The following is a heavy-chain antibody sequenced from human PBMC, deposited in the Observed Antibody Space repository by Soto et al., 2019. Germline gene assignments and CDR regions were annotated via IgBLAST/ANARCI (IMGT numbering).Heavy chain of an antibody. Sequence: GASVKVSCKASGFTFTSPAVQWVRQARGQRLEWIGWIVVGSGNTNYAQKFQERVTITRDMSTSTAYMELSSLRSEDTAVYYCAAPITGTTRWSFDYWGQGTLVTVCS. CDR1: GFTFTSPA. D-gene: IGHD1-7*01. CDR3: AAPITGTTRWSFDY. J-gene: IGHJ4*02. V-gene: IGHV1-58*01. CDR2: IVVGSGNT.